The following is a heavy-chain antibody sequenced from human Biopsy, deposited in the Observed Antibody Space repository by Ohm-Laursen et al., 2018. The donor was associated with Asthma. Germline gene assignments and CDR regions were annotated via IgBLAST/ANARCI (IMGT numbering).Heavy chain of an antibody. V-gene: IGHV3-30*03. CDR3: ARKARHGDYDFDY. Sequence: SLRLSCAAPGFTFSSFGIHWVRQAPGKGLEWVAVISYDGSDKYYADSVKGRFTISRDNSKNTLYLQMNSLRAEDTAVYYCARKARHGDYDFDYWGQGTLVTVSS. J-gene: IGHJ4*02. D-gene: IGHD4-17*01. CDR1: GFTFSSFG. CDR2: ISYDGSDK.